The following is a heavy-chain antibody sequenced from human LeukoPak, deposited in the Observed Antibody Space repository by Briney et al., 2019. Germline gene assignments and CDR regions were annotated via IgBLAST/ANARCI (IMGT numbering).Heavy chain of an antibody. CDR3: ATYTHWVAGDV. J-gene: IGHJ6*02. V-gene: IGHV3-7*01. CDR1: GSTFSDSW. D-gene: IGHD3-16*01. Sequence: SGGSLRLSCAASGSTFSDSWMSWVRQAPGKGLEWVANMNQDGSAKGYVDSVKGRFTISRDNARNSLYLQMSSLRPEDTVVYYCATYTHWVAGDVWGQGTTVTVSS. CDR2: MNQDGSAK.